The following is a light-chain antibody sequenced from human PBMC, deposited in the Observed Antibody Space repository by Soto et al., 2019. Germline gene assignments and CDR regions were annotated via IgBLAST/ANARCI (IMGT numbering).Light chain of an antibody. V-gene: IGKV3-20*01. CDR2: GAS. J-gene: IGKJ2*01. Sequence: ESVLTQSPGTLSLSPGERATLSCRASQSVGSSYLAWYQQKPGQAPRLLIYGASSRATGIPDRFSGSGSGTDFTLTISRLEPEDFAVYYCQQYGSPPQTFGQGTKLEIK. CDR1: QSVGSSY. CDR3: QQYGSPPQT.